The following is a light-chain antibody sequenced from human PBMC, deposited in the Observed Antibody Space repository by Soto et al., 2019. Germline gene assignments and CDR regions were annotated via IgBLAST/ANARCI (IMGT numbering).Light chain of an antibody. CDR3: QQYGSSPLT. CDR2: VAS. J-gene: IGKJ1*01. Sequence: EIVLTQSPGTLSLSPGERATLSCRSSQSVSGSSLGWYQQRPGQAPRLLIYVASRRATGIPDRFSGSGSGTDFTLAISSLEPEDFVVYYCQQYGSSPLTFGQGTKVVSK. V-gene: IGKV3-20*01. CDR1: QSVSGSS.